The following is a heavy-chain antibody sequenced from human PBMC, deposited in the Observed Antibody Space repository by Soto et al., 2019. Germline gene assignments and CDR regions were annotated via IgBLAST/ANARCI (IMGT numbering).Heavy chain of an antibody. CDR2: ISSSSSYI. Sequence: GGSLRLSCAASGFTFSSYSMNWVRQAPGKGLEWVSSISSSSSYIYYADSVKGRFTISRDNAKNSLYLQMNSLRAEDTAVYYCARDGGARYFDSLLPPTFDYWGQGTLVTVSS. V-gene: IGHV3-21*01. CDR3: ARDGGARYFDSLLPPTFDY. D-gene: IGHD3-9*01. CDR1: GFTFSSYS. J-gene: IGHJ4*02.